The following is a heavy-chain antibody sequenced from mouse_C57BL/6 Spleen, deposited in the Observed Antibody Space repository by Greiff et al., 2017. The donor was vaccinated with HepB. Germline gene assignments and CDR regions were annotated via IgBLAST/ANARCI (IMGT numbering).Heavy chain of an antibody. CDR3: ASISNFYAMDY. CDR2: ISSGSSTI. J-gene: IGHJ4*01. V-gene: IGHV5-17*01. D-gene: IGHD2-5*01. CDR1: GFTFSDYG. Sequence: EVQLVESGGGLVKPGGSLKLSCAASGFTFSDYGMHWVRQAPEKGLEWVAYISSGSSTIYYADTVKGRFTISRDNAKNTLFLQMTSLRSEDTAMYYCASISNFYAMDYWGQGTSVTVSS.